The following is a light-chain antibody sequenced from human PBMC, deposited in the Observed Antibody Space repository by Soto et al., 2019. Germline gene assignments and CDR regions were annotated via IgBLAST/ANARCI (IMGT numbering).Light chain of an antibody. Sequence: QSVLTQPPSVSGAPGQRVTISCTGSSSNIGAHYDVHWYQQLPGTAPKLLIYGNSNRPSGVPDRFSGSKSGTSASLAITGLQAEDEADYYCQSYDSSLYVFGTGTKVTVL. J-gene: IGLJ1*01. CDR1: SSNIGAHYD. CDR3: QSYDSSLYV. CDR2: GNS. V-gene: IGLV1-40*01.